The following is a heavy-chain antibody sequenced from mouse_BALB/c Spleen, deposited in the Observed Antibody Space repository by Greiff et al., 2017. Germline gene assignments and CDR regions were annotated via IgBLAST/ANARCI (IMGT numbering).Heavy chain of an antibody. CDR1: GYSFTGYF. D-gene: IGHD4-1*01. Sequence: EVQGVESGPELVKPGASVKISCKASGYSFTGYFMNWVMQSHGKSLEWIGRINPYNGDTFYNQKFKGKATLTVDKSSSTAHMELRSLASEDSAVYYCASPANWDPAWFAYWGQGTLGTVSA. V-gene: IGHV1-20*02. CDR2: INPYNGDT. CDR3: ASPANWDPAWFAY. J-gene: IGHJ3*01.